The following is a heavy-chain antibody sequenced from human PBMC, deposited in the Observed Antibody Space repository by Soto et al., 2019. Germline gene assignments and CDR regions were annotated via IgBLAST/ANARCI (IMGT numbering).Heavy chain of an antibody. CDR3: GRGPSPRAPAGGTPYYYAMDV. J-gene: IGHJ6*02. V-gene: IGHV1-8*02. CDR2: MNPINGAT. D-gene: IGHD6-13*01. Sequence: ASVKVSCKASGYDCTAYDINWVRQASGQGLEWMGWMNPINGATGTARRFQGRVSLSRNTATGTAYLELTSLRSDDTAVYYCGRGPSPRAPAGGTPYYYAMDVWGQGTTVTVSS. CDR1: GYDCTAYD.